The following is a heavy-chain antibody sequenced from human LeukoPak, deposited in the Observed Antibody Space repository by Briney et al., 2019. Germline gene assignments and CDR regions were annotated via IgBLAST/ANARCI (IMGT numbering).Heavy chain of an antibody. CDR2: INSDGSST. D-gene: IGHD3-22*01. J-gene: IGHJ3*02. Sequence: PGGSLRLSCAAYRFTFSSYGMHWVRQAPGKGLVWVSRINSDGSSTSYADSVKGRFTISRDNAKNTLYLQMNSLRAEDTAVYYCARDTSDSGGYYYHGPSNAFDIWGQGTMVTVSS. CDR3: ARDTSDSGGYYYHGPSNAFDI. V-gene: IGHV3-74*01. CDR1: RFTFSSYG.